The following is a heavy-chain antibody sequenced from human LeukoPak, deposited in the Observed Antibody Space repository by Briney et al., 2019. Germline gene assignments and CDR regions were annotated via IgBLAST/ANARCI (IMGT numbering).Heavy chain of an antibody. D-gene: IGHD6-13*01. CDR1: GFTFSSYA. CDR3: AREYSPRDYYYYMDV. J-gene: IGHJ6*03. CDR2: ISGSDGST. Sequence: GGSLRLSCAASGFTFSSYAMSWVRQAPGKGLEWVSAISGSDGSTYYADSVKGRFSISRDNSKNTLYLQMKSLRAGDTAVYYCAREYSPRDYYYYMDVWGKGTTVTISS. V-gene: IGHV3-23*01.